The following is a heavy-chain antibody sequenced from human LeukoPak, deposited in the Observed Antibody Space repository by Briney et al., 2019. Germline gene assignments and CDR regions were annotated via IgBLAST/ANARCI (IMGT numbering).Heavy chain of an antibody. D-gene: IGHD6-19*01. V-gene: IGHV4-61*02. CDR1: GGSISSGSYY. CDR3: ARDLSDSLSSGFWFDP. Sequence: SQTLSLTCTVSGGSISSGSYYWSWIRQPAGKGLEWIGRIYTTGNTDYNPSLKSRVTISVDTSKNQFSLRLSSVTAADTAVYYCARDLSDSLSSGFWFDPWGQGTLVTVS. CDR2: IYTTGNT. J-gene: IGHJ5*02.